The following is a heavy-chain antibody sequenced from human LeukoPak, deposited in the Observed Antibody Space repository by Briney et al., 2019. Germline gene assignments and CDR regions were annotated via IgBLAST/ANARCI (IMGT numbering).Heavy chain of an antibody. D-gene: IGHD2/OR15-2a*01. CDR1: GGSFSGYY. J-gene: IGHJ4*02. V-gene: IGHV4-34*01. Sequence: PSETLSLTCAVYGGSFSGYYWSWIRQPPGKGLEWIGEINHSGSTNYNPSLRSRVTISLDTAKNQFSLKLSSVSAADTAIYYCARRTIGYYFDYWGQGTLVTVSS. CDR3: ARRTIGYYFDY. CDR2: INHSGST.